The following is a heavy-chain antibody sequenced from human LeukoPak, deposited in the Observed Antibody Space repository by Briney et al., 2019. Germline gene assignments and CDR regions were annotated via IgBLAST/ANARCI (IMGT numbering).Heavy chain of an antibody. Sequence: GGSLRLSCAASGFTFSNAWMSWVRQAPGKGLEWVSSITSSSTYIYYADSVKGRFTISRDNAKNSLYLQMNSLRAEDTAVYYCARGIYYDSSGYSYWGQGTLVTVSS. CDR3: ARGIYYDSSGYSY. D-gene: IGHD3-22*01. CDR2: ITSSSTYI. V-gene: IGHV3-21*01. CDR1: GFTFSNAW. J-gene: IGHJ4*02.